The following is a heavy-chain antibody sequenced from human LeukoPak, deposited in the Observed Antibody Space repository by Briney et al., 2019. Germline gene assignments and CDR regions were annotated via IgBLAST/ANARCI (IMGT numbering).Heavy chain of an antibody. CDR3: ARLGRNYYGSGSHKYYYYYMDV. CDR2: INHSGST. D-gene: IGHD3-10*01. J-gene: IGHJ6*03. V-gene: IGHV4-34*01. Sequence: PSETLSLTCAVSGGSISSGGYSWSWIRQPPGKGLEWIGEINHSGSTNYNPSLKSRVTISVDTSKNQFSLKLSSVTAADTAVYYCARLGRNYYGSGSHKYYYYYMDVWGKGTTVTISS. CDR1: GGSISSGGYS.